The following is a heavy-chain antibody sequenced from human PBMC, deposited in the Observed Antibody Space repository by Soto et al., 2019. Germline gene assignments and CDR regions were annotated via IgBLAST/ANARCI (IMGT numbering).Heavy chain of an antibody. CDR1: GFTFSSYW. CDR2: IKQDGSEK. D-gene: IGHD3-16*02. CDR3: ARGIMITFGGVIASRYFDY. J-gene: IGHJ4*02. V-gene: IGHV3-7*04. Sequence: GGSLRLSCAASGFTFSSYWMSWVRQAPGKGLEWVANIKQDGSEKYYVDSVKGRFTISRDNAKNSLYLQMNSLRAEDTAVYYCARGIMITFGGVIASRYFDYWGQGTLVTVSS.